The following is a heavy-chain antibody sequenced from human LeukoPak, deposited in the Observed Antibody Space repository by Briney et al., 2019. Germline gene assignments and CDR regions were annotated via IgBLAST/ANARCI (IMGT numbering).Heavy chain of an antibody. Sequence: QPGGSQRLSCAASGFTVSSNYMNWVRQAPGRGLEWVSVIYSGGNTYYADSVKGRFTISRDNSKNTLYLQMNSLRAEDTAVYYCARGPVDGYSYGFLDYWGQGTLVTVSS. D-gene: IGHD5-18*01. J-gene: IGHJ4*02. V-gene: IGHV3-53*01. CDR3: ARGPVDGYSYGFLDY. CDR1: GFTVSSNY. CDR2: IYSGGNT.